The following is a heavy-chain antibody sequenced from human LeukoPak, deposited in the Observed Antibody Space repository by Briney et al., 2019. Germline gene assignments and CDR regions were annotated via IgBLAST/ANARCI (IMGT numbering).Heavy chain of an antibody. J-gene: IGHJ5*02. CDR3: ARDRPTPQDDYVWGSYPEGNNWFDP. Sequence: SVKVSCKASGGTFISYAISWVRQAPGQGLEWMGGIIPIFGTANYAQKFQGRVTITADESTSTAYMELSSLRSEDTAVYYCARDRPTPQDDYVWGSYPEGNNWFDPWGQGTLVTVSS. D-gene: IGHD3-16*02. CDR2: IIPIFGTA. V-gene: IGHV1-69*13. CDR1: GGTFISYA.